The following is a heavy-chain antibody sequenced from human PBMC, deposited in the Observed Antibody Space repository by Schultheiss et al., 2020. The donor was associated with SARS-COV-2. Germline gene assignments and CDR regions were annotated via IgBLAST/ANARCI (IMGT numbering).Heavy chain of an antibody. CDR3: ATHKASGYYDSSGYLRAGAFDI. CDR1: GFTFSSYA. CDR2: ISSNGGST. V-gene: IGHV3-64D*06. Sequence: GESLKISCSASGFTFSSYAMHWVRQAPGKGLEYVSAISSNGGSTYYADSVKGRFTISRDNSKNTLYLQMSSLRAEDTAVYYCATHKASGYYDSSGYLRAGAFDIWSQGTMVTVSS. J-gene: IGHJ3*02. D-gene: IGHD3-22*01.